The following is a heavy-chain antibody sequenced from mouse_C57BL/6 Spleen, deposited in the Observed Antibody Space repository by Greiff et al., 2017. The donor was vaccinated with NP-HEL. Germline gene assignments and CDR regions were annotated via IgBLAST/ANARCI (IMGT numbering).Heavy chain of an antibody. CDR1: GYTFTSYW. Sequence: QVQLQQSGAELAKPGASVKLSCKASGYTFTSYWMHWVKQRPGQGLEWIGYINPSSGYTKYNQKFKDKATLTADKSPSTAYMQLSSLTYEDSAVYYCARGAYGNYGGYFDYWGKGTTLTVSS. J-gene: IGHJ2*01. V-gene: IGHV1-7*01. CDR3: ARGAYGNYGGYFDY. D-gene: IGHD2-1*01. CDR2: INPSSGYT.